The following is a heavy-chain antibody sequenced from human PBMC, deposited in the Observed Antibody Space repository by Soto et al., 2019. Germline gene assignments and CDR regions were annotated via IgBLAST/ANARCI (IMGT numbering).Heavy chain of an antibody. CDR3: ARRDGSGSFDY. CDR1: GYTFTDYY. J-gene: IGHJ4*02. D-gene: IGHD5-12*01. V-gene: IGHV1-2*02. CDR2: INPKSGLT. Sequence: GASVKVSCKASGYTFTDYYIHWVRLAPGQGLDWMGWINPKSGLTSHAQNFRGRVTMTRDTSISTVYMELNRLTSDDRAIYYCARRDGSGSFDYWGQGPQVTAPS.